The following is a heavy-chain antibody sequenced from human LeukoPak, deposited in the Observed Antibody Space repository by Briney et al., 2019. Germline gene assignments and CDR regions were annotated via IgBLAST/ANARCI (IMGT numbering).Heavy chain of an antibody. Sequence: GGSLRLSCAASGFTSSSYSMNWVRQAPGKGLEWVSSISSSSSYIYYADSVKGRFTISRDSSKNTVDLQMNSLRVEDTAVYYCARDRYSSGWYDSWGQGTRVTVSS. CDR3: ARDRYSSGWYDS. V-gene: IGHV3-21*01. CDR2: ISSSSSYI. D-gene: IGHD3-22*01. J-gene: IGHJ5*01. CDR1: GFTSSSYS.